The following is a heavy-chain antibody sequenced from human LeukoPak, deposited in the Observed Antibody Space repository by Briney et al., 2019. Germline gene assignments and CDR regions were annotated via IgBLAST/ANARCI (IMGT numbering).Heavy chain of an antibody. J-gene: IGHJ5*02. CDR2: ISAYNGNT. D-gene: IGHD2-15*01. CDR1: GYTFTSYG. Sequence: ASVKVSCKASGYTFTSYGISWVRQAPGQGLEWMGWISAYNGNTNYAQKLQGRVTMTTDTSTSTAYMELRSLRSDDTAVYYCAREILRYCSGGSCYSEGWFDPWGQGTLVTVSS. V-gene: IGHV1-18*01. CDR3: AREILRYCSGGSCYSEGWFDP.